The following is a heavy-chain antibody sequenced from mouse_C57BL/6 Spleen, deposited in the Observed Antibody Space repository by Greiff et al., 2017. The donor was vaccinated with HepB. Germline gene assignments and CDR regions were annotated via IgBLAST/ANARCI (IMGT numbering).Heavy chain of an antibody. V-gene: IGHV1-4*01. CDR1: GYTFTSYT. J-gene: IGHJ3*01. CDR2: FNPSSGYP. Sequence: VQLQQSGAELARPGASVKMSCKASGYTFTSYTMHWVQQRPGQGLEWIGYFNPSSGYPKYNQKFKDKATLTADKSSSTAYMQLSSLTSEDSAVYYCARPYDYDRFAYWGQGTLVTVSA. D-gene: IGHD2-4*01. CDR3: ARPYDYDRFAY.